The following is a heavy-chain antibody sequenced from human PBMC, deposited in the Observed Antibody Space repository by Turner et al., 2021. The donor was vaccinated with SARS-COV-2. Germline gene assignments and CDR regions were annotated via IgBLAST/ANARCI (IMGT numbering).Heavy chain of an antibody. CDR3: ATATANYYDSSGSKGFYYYYYGMDV. J-gene: IGHJ6*02. D-gene: IGHD3-22*01. Sequence: QVQLVPSGAEVKKPGASVKVTCKVSGYTLIDLSMHWLRKAPGKRLEWVGGFDPEDGETIYAQKFQGRVTMTEDTSTDTAYMELSSLRSEDTAVYYCATATANYYDSSGSKGFYYYYYGMDVWGQGTTVTVSS. CDR2: FDPEDGET. V-gene: IGHV1-24*01. CDR1: GYTLIDLS.